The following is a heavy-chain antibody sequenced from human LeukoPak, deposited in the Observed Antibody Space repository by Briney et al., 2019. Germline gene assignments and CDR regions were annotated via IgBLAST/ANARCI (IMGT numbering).Heavy chain of an antibody. CDR2: INPNSGGT. Sequence: ASVKVSCKASGYTFTGYYMHWVRQAPGQGLEWMGWINPNSGGTNYAQKFQGRVTMTRDTSISTAYMELSRLRSDDTAVYYCARARYSSSWYKLHSHFDYWGRGTLVTVSS. D-gene: IGHD6-13*01. CDR3: ARARYSSSWYKLHSHFDY. V-gene: IGHV1-2*02. J-gene: IGHJ4*02. CDR1: GYTFTGYY.